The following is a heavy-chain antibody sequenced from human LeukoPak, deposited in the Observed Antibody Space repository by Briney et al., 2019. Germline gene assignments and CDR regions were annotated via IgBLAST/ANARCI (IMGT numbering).Heavy chain of an antibody. CDR1: GFTFSSYG. D-gene: IGHD3-10*01. Sequence: GGSLRLSCAASGFTFSSYGIHWVRQAPGKGLEWVAFIRYDGNNKYYADSVKGRFTISRDNSKNTLYLQMNSLRAEDTAVYYCAKDRNLWFGELLLDYWGQGTLVTVSS. CDR2: IRYDGNNK. CDR3: AKDRNLWFGELLLDY. V-gene: IGHV3-30*02. J-gene: IGHJ4*02.